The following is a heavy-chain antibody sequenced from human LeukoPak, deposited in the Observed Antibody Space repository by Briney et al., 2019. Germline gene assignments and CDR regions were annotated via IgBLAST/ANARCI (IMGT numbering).Heavy chain of an antibody. Sequence: SVKVSCKASGGTFSSYAISWVRQAPGQGLEWMGGIIPIFGTANYAQKFQGRVTITTDESTSTAYMELSSLRSEDTAVYYCARYNWNDGFFDYWGQGTLVTVSS. D-gene: IGHD1-1*01. V-gene: IGHV1-69*05. CDR3: ARYNWNDGFFDY. J-gene: IGHJ4*02. CDR1: GGTFSSYA. CDR2: IIPIFGTA.